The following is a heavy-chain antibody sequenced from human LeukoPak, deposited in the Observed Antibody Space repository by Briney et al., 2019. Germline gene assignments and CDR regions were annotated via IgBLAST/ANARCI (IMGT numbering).Heavy chain of an antibody. CDR3: AREIATSGGNSRALDY. J-gene: IGHJ4*02. CDR2: IYYSGST. Sequence: PSETLSLTCTVSGDSISSSNCYWSWIRQPPGKGLQWNGSIYYSGSTYYNSSLKSRVTISVDTSKNQFSLKLTSVTAADTAVYYCAREIATSGGNSRALDYWGQGTLVTVSS. CDR1: GDSISSSNCY. D-gene: IGHD4-23*01. V-gene: IGHV4-39*07.